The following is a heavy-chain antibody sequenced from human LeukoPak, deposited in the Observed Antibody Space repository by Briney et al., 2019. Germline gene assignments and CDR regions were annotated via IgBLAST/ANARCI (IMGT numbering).Heavy chain of an antibody. CDR3: GRGDGYSGYDPNFDY. CDR2: INPNSGGT. D-gene: IGHD5-12*01. Sequence: ASVKVSCKASGYTFTSYYMHWVRQAPGQGLEWMGWINPNSGGTNYAQKFQGRVTMTRDTSISTAYMELSRLRSDDTAVYYCGRGDGYSGYDPNFDYWGQGTLVTVSS. J-gene: IGHJ4*02. CDR1: GYTFTSYY. V-gene: IGHV1-2*02.